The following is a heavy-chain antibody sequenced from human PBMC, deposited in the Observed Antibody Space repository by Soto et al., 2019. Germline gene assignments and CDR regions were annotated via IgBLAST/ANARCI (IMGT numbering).Heavy chain of an antibody. J-gene: IGHJ4*02. CDR1: GGPLSSSNW. V-gene: IGHV4-4*02. D-gene: IGHD1-26*01. Sequence: SETLSLTCAVSGGPLSSSNWWSWVRQPPGKGLEWIGEIYHSGTSNCNPSLKSRVTISVDKSKNQFSLNLSSVTAADTAIYYCASVRGSARGSWGQGTLVTVSS. CDR3: ASVRGSARGS. CDR2: IYHSGTS.